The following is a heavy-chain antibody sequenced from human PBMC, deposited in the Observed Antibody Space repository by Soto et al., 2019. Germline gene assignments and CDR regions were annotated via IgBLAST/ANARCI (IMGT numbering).Heavy chain of an antibody. Sequence: EVQLVESGGGLVQPGGSLRLSCAASGFTFSSYEMNWVRQAPGKGLEWVSYISSSGGTIYYADSVKGRFTISRDNAKNSLYLQMNSLRAEDTAVYYCARLGETFGGVIAANWGQGTLVTVSS. J-gene: IGHJ4*02. CDR2: ISSSGGTI. CDR1: GFTFSSYE. D-gene: IGHD3-16*02. CDR3: ARLGETFGGVIAAN. V-gene: IGHV3-48*03.